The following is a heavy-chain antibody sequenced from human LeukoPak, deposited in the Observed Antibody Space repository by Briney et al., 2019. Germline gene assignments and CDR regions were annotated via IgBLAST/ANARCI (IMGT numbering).Heavy chain of an antibody. V-gene: IGHV3-74*01. CDR2: INSDGSST. Sequence: GGSLRLSCAASGFTFDDYAMHWVRQAPGKGLVWVSRINSDGSSTSYADSVKGRFTISRDNAKNTLYLQMNSLRAEDTAVYYCARDRHYYDSSGPDYWGQGTLVTVSS. J-gene: IGHJ4*02. CDR3: ARDRHYYDSSGPDY. CDR1: GFTFDDYA. D-gene: IGHD3-22*01.